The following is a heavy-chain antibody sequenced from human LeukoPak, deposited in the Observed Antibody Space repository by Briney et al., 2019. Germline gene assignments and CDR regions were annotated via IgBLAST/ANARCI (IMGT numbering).Heavy chain of an antibody. CDR2: IIPIFGTA. CDR3: ARPRGIVAGDAFDI. CDR1: GGTFSSYA. Sequence: KVSCKASGGTFSSYAISWVRQAPGQGLEWMGRIIPIFGTANYAQKLQGRVTITTDESTSTAYMELSSLRSEDTAVYYCARPRGIVAGDAFDIWGQGTMVTVSS. J-gene: IGHJ3*02. V-gene: IGHV1-69*05. D-gene: IGHD6-25*01.